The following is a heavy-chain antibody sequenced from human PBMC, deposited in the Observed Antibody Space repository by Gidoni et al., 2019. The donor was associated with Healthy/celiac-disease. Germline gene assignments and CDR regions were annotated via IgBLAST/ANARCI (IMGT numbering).Heavy chain of an antibody. J-gene: IGHJ3*02. D-gene: IGHD3-10*01. Sequence: EVQLVESGGGLVKPGGSLRLSCAASGFTFSNAWMSWVRQAPGKGLEWVGRIKSKTDGGTTDYAAPVKGRFTISRDDSKNTLYLQMNSLKTEDTAVYYCTTAPAITMVLSADAFDIWGQGTMVTVSS. CDR2: IKSKTDGGTT. V-gene: IGHV3-15*01. CDR1: GFTFSNAW. CDR3: TTAPAITMVLSADAFDI.